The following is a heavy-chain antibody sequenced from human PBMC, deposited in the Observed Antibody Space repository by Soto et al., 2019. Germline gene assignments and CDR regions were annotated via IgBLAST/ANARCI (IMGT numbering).Heavy chain of an antibody. CDR1: GFTFSSYG. Sequence: QVQLVESGGGVVQPGRSLRLSCAASGFTFSSYGMHWVRQAPGKGLEWVAVISYDGSNKYYADSVKGRFTISRDNSKNTLYLQRNSLRAEDTAVYYCAKDRGGWELLFDYWGQGTLVTVSS. CDR2: ISYDGSNK. D-gene: IGHD1-26*01. CDR3: AKDRGGWELLFDY. V-gene: IGHV3-30*18. J-gene: IGHJ4*02.